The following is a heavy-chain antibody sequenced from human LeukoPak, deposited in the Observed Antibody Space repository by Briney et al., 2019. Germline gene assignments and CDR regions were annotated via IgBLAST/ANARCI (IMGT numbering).Heavy chain of an antibody. J-gene: IGHJ4*02. CDR2: ISAYNGNT. V-gene: IGHV1-18*01. CDR3: ARVLFFYDSSGYYYVDY. D-gene: IGHD3-22*01. CDR1: GYTFTSYG. Sequence: ASVKVSFKSSGYTFTSYGISWVRQAPGQGLEWMGLISAYNGNTNYAQKLQGRVTMTTDTSTSKDYMELRSLRSDDTAVYYCARVLFFYDSSGYYYVDYWGQGTLVTVSS.